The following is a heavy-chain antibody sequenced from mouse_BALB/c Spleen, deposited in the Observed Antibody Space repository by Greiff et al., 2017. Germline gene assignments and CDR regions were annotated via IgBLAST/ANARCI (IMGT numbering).Heavy chain of an antibody. CDR1: GYTFTDYE. CDR3: TRVMVAY. CDR2: IDPETGGT. J-gene: IGHJ3*01. Sequence: VQLQQSGAELVRPGASVTLSCKASGYTFTDYEMHWVKQTPVHGLEWIGAIDPETGGTAYNQKFKGKATLTADKSSSTAYMELRSLTSEDSAVYYCTRVMVAYWGQGTLVTVSA. V-gene: IGHV1-15*01.